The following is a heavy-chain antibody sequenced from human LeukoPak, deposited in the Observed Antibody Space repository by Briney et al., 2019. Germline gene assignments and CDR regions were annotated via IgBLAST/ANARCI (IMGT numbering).Heavy chain of an antibody. V-gene: IGHV3-64D*06. J-gene: IGHJ4*02. Sequence: PGGSLRLSCAASGFSFSRYTMHWVRQAPGKGLEYVSAISSNGGSTYYVKSVKGRFTISRDNSKNTLYLQMSSLRPEDTAVYYCVKNPDGSCDYWGQGTLVTVSS. CDR3: VKNPDGSCDY. CDR1: GFSFSRYT. CDR2: ISSNGGST. D-gene: IGHD1-26*01.